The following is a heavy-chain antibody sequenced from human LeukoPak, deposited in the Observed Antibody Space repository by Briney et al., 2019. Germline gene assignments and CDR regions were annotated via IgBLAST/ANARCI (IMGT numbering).Heavy chain of an antibody. Sequence: PGGSLRLSCAASGFTFSDYYMSWIRQAPGEGLEWVSYISSRSSSTNYADSVKGRFTISRDNAKNSLYLQMNSLRAEDTAVYYCARESFSGDSSGYYGYWGQGTLVTVSS. V-gene: IGHV3-11*06. CDR3: ARESFSGDSSGYYGY. J-gene: IGHJ4*02. CDR1: GFTFSDYY. CDR2: ISSRSSST. D-gene: IGHD3-22*01.